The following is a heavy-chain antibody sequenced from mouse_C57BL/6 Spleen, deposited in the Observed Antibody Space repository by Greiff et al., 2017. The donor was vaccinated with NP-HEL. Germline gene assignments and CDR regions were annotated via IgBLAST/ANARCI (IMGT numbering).Heavy chain of an antibody. D-gene: IGHD1-1*01. J-gene: IGHJ3*01. CDR3: ASGGLPRVFAY. CDR1: GYTFTSYW. V-gene: IGHV1-69*01. Sequence: VQLQQSGAELVMPGASVKLSCKASGYTFTSYWMHWVKQRPGQGLEWIGEIDPSDSYTNYNQKFKGKSTLTVDKSSSTAYMQLSSLTSEDSAVYYCASGGLPRVFAYWGPGTLVTVSA. CDR2: IDPSDSYT.